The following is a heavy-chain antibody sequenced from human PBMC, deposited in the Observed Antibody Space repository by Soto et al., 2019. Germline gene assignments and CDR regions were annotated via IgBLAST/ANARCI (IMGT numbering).Heavy chain of an antibody. V-gene: IGHV4-59*08. Sequence: QVQLQESGPGLVKPSETLSLTCTVSGGSISSYYWSWIRQPPGKGLEWIGYIYYSGSTNYNPTLKSRVTISVDTSKNQFSLKLSYVTAADTAVYYCARHGGDSSSGSHYYYYYYMDVWGKGTTVTVSS. CDR2: IYYSGST. J-gene: IGHJ6*03. D-gene: IGHD6-13*01. CDR3: ARHGGDSSSGSHYYYYYYMDV. CDR1: GGSISSYY.